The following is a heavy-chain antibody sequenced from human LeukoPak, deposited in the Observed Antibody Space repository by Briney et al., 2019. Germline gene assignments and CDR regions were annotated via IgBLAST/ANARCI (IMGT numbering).Heavy chain of an antibody. CDR2: IYPGDSDT. Sequence: GESLKISCKASGYTFSTNWIGWVRQMPGKGLEWMGIIYPGDSDTRYSASFQGQVTISADKSISTAYLQWSSLKASDTAMYYCARRLTGGEVFEYWGQGTLVTVSS. CDR1: GYTFSTNW. J-gene: IGHJ4*02. CDR3: ARRLTGGEVFEY. V-gene: IGHV5-51*01. D-gene: IGHD2-21*01.